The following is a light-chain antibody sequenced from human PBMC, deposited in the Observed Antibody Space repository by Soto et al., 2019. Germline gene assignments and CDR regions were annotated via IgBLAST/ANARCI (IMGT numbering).Light chain of an antibody. J-gene: IGKJ1*01. Sequence: EMVLTQSPDSLSLSPGERATLSCRASQTVGNNYVAWYQQKPGQAPRLFIYDASYRATGIPDRFSGSGSGTDFILTISRLEPEDFAVYYCQQTAYSPRTFGQGTKV. V-gene: IGKV3-20*01. CDR3: QQTAYSPRT. CDR2: DAS. CDR1: QTVGNNY.